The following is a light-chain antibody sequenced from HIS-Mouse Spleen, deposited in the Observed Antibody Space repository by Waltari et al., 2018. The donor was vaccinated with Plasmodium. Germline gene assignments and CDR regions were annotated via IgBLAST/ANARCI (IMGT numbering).Light chain of an antibody. Sequence: SYALTQPPPVSVSPGQTASITCSGDKLGDKYACWYQQKSGQAPVLVLYEDSKRPSGIPERFSGSSSGTMATLTISGAQVEDEADYYCYSTDSSGNHRVFGGGTKLTVL. CDR1: KLGDKY. J-gene: IGLJ3*02. CDR2: EDS. V-gene: IGLV3-10*01. CDR3: YSTDSSGNHRV.